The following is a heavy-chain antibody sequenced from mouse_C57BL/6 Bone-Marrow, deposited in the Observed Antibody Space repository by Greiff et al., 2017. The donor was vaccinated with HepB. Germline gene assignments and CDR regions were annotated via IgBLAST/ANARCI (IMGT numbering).Heavy chain of an antibody. V-gene: IGHV1-42*01. Sequence: EVQLQQSGPELVKPGASVKISCKASGYSFTGYYMNWVKQSPEKSLEWIGEINPSTGGTTYNQKFKAKATLTVDKSSSTAYMQLKSLTSEDSAVYYCARGEKITTVSPYAMDYWGQGTSVTVSS. CDR2: INPSTGGT. D-gene: IGHD1-1*01. J-gene: IGHJ4*01. CDR1: GYSFTGYY. CDR3: ARGEKITTVSPYAMDY.